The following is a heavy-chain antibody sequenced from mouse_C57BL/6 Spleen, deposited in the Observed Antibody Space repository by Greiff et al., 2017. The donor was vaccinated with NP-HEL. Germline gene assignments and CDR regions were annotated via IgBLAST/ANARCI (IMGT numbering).Heavy chain of an antibody. V-gene: IGHV1-69*01. D-gene: IGHD4-1*01. CDR2: IDPSDSYT. CDR3: ARGVGRWFAY. Sequence: QVQLQQSGAELVMPGASVKLSCKASGYTFTSYWMHWVKQRPGQGLEWIGEIDPSDSYTNYNQKFKGKSTLTVDKSSSTAYMQLSSLTSEDSAVYYCARGVGRWFAYWGQGTLVTVSA. CDR1: GYTFTSYW. J-gene: IGHJ3*01.